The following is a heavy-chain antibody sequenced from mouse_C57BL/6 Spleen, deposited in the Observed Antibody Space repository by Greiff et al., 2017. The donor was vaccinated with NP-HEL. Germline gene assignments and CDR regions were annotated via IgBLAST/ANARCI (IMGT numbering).Heavy chain of an antibody. D-gene: IGHD2-12*01. CDR2: IDPSDSYT. V-gene: IGHV1-69*01. Sequence: QVQLKQPGAELVMPGASVKLSCKASGYTFTSYWMHWVKQRPGQGLEWIGEIDPSDSYTNYNQKFKGKSTLTVDKSSSTAYMQLSSLTSEDSAVYYCARGGYSPYYAMDYWGQGTSVTVSS. CDR1: GYTFTSYW. CDR3: ARGGYSPYYAMDY. J-gene: IGHJ4*01.